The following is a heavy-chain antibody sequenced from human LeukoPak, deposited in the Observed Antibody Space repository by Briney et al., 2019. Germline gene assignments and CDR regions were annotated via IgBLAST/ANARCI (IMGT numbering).Heavy chain of an antibody. CDR3: VVTSAYYYYYYMDV. CDR1: GFTVSSNY. V-gene: IGHV3-53*01. D-gene: IGHD4-11*01. Sequence: AGGSLRLSCAASGFTVSSNYISWVRQAPGKGLEWVSVIYSGGSTYYADSVKGRFTISRDNSKNTLYLQMNSLRAEDTAVYYCVVTSAYYYYYYMDVWGKGTTVTVSS. J-gene: IGHJ6*03. CDR2: IYSGGST.